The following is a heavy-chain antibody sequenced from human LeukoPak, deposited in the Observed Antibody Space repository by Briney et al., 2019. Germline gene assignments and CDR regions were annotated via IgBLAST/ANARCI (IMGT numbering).Heavy chain of an antibody. CDR2: ISGSGLTT. J-gene: IGHJ4*02. Sequence: PGGSLRLSCAASGFTFSSYAMTWVRQAPGKGLDWVSGISGSGLTTNYADSVKGRFTIFRDNSKNTLFLEMSSLRADDTAVYYCANDSSYGSGNYYNDHWGQGTLVTVSS. D-gene: IGHD3-10*01. V-gene: IGHV3-23*01. CDR3: ANDSSYGSGNYYNDH. CDR1: GFTFSSYA.